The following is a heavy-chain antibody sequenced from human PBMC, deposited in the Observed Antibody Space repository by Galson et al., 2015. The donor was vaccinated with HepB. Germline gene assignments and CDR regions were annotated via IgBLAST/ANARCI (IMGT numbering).Heavy chain of an antibody. CDR3: ARDTADYGQYDY. J-gene: IGHJ4*02. V-gene: IGHV3-33*01. D-gene: IGHD4-17*01. Sequence: SLRLSCAASGFTFSSYGMHWVRQAPGKGLEWVAVIWYDGSNKYYADSVKGRFTISRDNSKNTLYLQMNSLRAEDTAVYYCARDTADYGQYDYWGQGTLVTVSS. CDR1: GFTFSSYG. CDR2: IWYDGSNK.